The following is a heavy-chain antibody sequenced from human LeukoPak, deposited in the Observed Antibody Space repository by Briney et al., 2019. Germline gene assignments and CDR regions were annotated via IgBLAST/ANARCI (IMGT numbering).Heavy chain of an antibody. V-gene: IGHV3-7*03. J-gene: IGHJ4*02. CDR1: GFTLSSYW. CDR3: AKEGYYGSGRYYDS. CDR2: IKQDGNEK. Sequence: PGGSLRLSCAASGFTLSSYWMSWVRQAPGKGLEWVANIKQDGNEKYYVDSVKGRFTISRDNAKNSLYLQMNSLRAEDTAVYYCAKEGYYGSGRYYDSWGQGTLVTVSS. D-gene: IGHD3-10*01.